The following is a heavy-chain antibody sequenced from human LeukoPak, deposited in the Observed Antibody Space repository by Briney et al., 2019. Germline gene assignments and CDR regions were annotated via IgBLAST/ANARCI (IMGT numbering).Heavy chain of an antibody. CDR2: IKSKVDGETA. Sequence: GKSLRLSCAGSGFIFTNAWMNWVNQAPGKGLEWVGRIKSKVDGETADYAAPVKGKFIISRDDSRNTVYLQMSSLEPEDTAVYYCATGGYAFDIWGQGTMVTVSS. CDR1: GFIFTNAW. D-gene: IGHD3-16*01. V-gene: IGHV3-15*01. CDR3: ATGGYAFDI. J-gene: IGHJ3*02.